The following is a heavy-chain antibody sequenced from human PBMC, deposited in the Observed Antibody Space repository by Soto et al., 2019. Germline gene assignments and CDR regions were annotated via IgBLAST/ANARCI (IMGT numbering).Heavy chain of an antibody. CDR3: AGSDDSRISRAYCFDY. Sequence: QVQLVQSGAEVTKPGSSVKVSCKASGGTFSSYAISWVRQAPGQGLEWMGGIIPIFGTANYAQKFQGRVMITADECPRTAYMELSSLRSEDTAVYYCAGSDDSRISRAYCFDYWGQGTLVTVAS. J-gene: IGHJ4*02. CDR1: GGTFSSYA. CDR2: IIPIFGTA. V-gene: IGHV1-69*12. D-gene: IGHD2-21*02.